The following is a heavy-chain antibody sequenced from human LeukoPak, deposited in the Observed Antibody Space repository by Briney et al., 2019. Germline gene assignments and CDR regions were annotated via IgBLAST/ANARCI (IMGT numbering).Heavy chain of an antibody. J-gene: IGHJ6*02. CDR3: ASPGRGPDYYSMDV. V-gene: IGHV1-69*04. D-gene: IGHD2-15*01. Sequence: SVKVSCKASGGAFSISAISWVRQAPGHGLGWMGKFIPILGLANYAQKFQGRVTITADTSTSTAYMDLNNLSYEDTAVYYCASPGRGPDYYSMDVWGQGTTVTVSS. CDR1: GGAFSISA. CDR2: FIPILGLA.